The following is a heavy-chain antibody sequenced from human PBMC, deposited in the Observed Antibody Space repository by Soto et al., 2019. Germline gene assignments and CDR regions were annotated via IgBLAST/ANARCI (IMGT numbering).Heavy chain of an antibody. D-gene: IGHD5-12*01. Sequence: QVQLVQSGAEVKKPGSSVKVSCKASGGTFSSYAISWVRQAPGQGLEWMGGLIPIFGTANYAQKFPGRVTITAGHSTSPAYMELSSLRSEHPALFYCARGDGYINFGSWGQGTRVTFSS. J-gene: IGHJ4*02. CDR1: GGTFSSYA. CDR2: LIPIFGTA. CDR3: ARGDGYINFGS. V-gene: IGHV1-69*12.